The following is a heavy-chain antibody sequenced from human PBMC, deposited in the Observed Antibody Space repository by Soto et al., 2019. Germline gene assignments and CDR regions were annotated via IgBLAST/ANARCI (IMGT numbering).Heavy chain of an antibody. CDR3: ATVWQGLGGPAIKYSGYDFDI. J-gene: IGHJ3*02. D-gene: IGHD5-12*01. CDR2: FDPEDGET. V-gene: IGHV1-24*01. CDR1: GYTLTELS. Sequence: ASVKVSCKVSGYTLTELSMHWVRQAPGKGLEWMGGFDPEDGETIYAQKFQGRVTMTEDTSTDTAYMELSSLRSEDTAVYYCATVWQGLGGPAIKYSGYDFDIWGQGTMVTVSS.